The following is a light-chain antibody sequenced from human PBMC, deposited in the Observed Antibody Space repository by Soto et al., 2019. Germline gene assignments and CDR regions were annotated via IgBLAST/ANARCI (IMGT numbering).Light chain of an antibody. CDR3: SSYARRNNLL. J-gene: IGLJ2*01. CDR1: SSDIGDYDY. CDR2: EVT. V-gene: IGLV2-8*01. Sequence: QSALTQPPSASGSPGQSVTISCTGTSSDIGDYDYVSWYQQHPGKAPKLIIYEVTKRPSGVPDRFSGSKSGNSASLTVSGLQAEDEGDYFCSSYARRNNLLFGGGTQLTV.